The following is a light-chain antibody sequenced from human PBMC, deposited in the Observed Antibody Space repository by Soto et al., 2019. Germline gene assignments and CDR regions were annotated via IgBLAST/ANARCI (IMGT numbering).Light chain of an antibody. CDR3: QQYNNWPIT. Sequence: DIQMTQSPSTLSASVGDRVTITCRASQSISSWLAWYQQKPGKAPKLLIFDASSLESGTPSRFSGRRSGTQFTLTINGLQSEDFAVYYCQQYNNWPITFGQGTRLEIK. CDR2: DAS. J-gene: IGKJ5*01. CDR1: QSISSW. V-gene: IGKV1-5*01.